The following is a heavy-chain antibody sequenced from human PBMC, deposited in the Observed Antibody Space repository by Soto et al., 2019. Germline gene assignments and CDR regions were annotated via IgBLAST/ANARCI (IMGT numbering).Heavy chain of an antibody. CDR2: ISSSGSTI. D-gene: IGHD3-22*01. J-gene: IGHJ3*02. CDR3: AREGHYYDSSGYYDAFDI. V-gene: IGHV3-11*01. Sequence: GSLRLSCAASGFTFSDYYMSWIRQAPGKGLEWVSYISSSGSTIYYADSVKGRFTISRDNAKNSLYLQMNSLRAEDTAVYYCAREGHYYDSSGYYDAFDIWGQGTMVTVSS. CDR1: GFTFSDYY.